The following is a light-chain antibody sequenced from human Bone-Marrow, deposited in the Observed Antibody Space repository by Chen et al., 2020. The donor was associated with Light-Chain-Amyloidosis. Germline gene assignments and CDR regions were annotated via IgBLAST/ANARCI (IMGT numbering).Light chain of an antibody. J-gene: IGLJ3*02. Sequence: SSVLTQPSSVSVAPGQTATIACVGNKIGSTSVHWYQQTPGQAPLLVVYDDSDRPSGIPERLSGSNSGNTATLTISRVEAGDEADYYCQVWDRSSDRPVFGGGTKLTVL. CDR2: DDS. CDR1: KIGSTS. CDR3: QVWDRSSDRPV. V-gene: IGLV3-21*02.